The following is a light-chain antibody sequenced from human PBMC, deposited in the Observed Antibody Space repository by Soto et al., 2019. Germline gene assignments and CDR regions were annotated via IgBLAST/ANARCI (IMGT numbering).Light chain of an antibody. CDR3: QYGNSPLFA. CDR1: QSISSSN. J-gene: IGKJ3*01. V-gene: IGKV3-20*01. Sequence: EIVLTQSPGTLYLSPGERATLSCRASQSISSSNLAWYQQTPGQAPRLLIYGASSRTTGIPDRFSGSGSGTDFTLTINRLEPEAFAVYYCQYGNSPLFAFGPGTTVDMK. CDR2: GAS.